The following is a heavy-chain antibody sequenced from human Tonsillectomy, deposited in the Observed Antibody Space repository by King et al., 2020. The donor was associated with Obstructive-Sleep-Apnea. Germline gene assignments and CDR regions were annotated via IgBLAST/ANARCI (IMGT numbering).Heavy chain of an antibody. CDR1: GFTFSNHA. Sequence: QLVQSGGGVVQPGRSLRLSCAVSGFTFSNHAMHWVRQAPGKGLEWVAVISFHGNNKHYADSVKGRFTISRDDSKNTLYLQMNSLRPEDTAVYYCAKDREGMSYYGMDVWGQGTTVTVSS. V-gene: IGHV3-30-3*01. CDR3: AKDREGMSYYGMDV. D-gene: IGHD1-26*01. J-gene: IGHJ6*02. CDR2: ISFHGNNK.